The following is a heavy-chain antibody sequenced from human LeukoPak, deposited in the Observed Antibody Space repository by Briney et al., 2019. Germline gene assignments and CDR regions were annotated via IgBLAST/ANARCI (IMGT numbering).Heavy chain of an antibody. J-gene: IGHJ6*04. CDR2: IDYSGST. D-gene: IGHD3-10*01. CDR3: ARLPIGDRYCV. V-gene: IGHV4-39*01. Sequence: SETLSLTCTVCRGSISNSRYYWGWIRQPPGKGLEWIGSIDYSGSTYYNPSLKSRVTISVDTSKNQVSLQMSCLRAEDTAVYYCARLPIGDRYCVWGKGTTVTVSS. CDR1: RGSISNSRYY.